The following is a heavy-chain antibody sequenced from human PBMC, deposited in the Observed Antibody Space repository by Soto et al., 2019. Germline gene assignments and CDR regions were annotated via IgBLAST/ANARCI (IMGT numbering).Heavy chain of an antibody. Sequence: EVQLLESGGGLVQPGGSLRLSCAASGFTFSSYAMSWVRQAPGKGLEWVSAISGSGGSTYYADSVKGRFTISRDNSKNTLYLQMNSLRAEDTAVYYCAKSDVLRFLEWFLFAYWGQGTLVTVSS. CDR2: ISGSGGST. D-gene: IGHD3-3*01. CDR1: GFTFSSYA. CDR3: AKSDVLRFLEWFLFAY. J-gene: IGHJ4*02. V-gene: IGHV3-23*01.